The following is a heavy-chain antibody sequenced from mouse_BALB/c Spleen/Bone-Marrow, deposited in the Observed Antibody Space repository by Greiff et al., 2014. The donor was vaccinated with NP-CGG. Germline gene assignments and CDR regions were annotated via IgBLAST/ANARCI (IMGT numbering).Heavy chain of an antibody. J-gene: IGHJ2*01. D-gene: IGHD4-1*01. CDR3: ARLGRDYFDY. CDR1: GFTFSSYG. V-gene: IGHV5-6*01. CDR2: VSSGASYT. Sequence: DVHLVESGGDLVKPGGSLKLSCAASGFTFSSYGMSWVRQTPDRRLEWVATVSSGASYTYYPDSVKGRFTISRDNAKNTLYLQMSSLKSEDTAMYYCARLGRDYFDYWGQGTTLTVSS.